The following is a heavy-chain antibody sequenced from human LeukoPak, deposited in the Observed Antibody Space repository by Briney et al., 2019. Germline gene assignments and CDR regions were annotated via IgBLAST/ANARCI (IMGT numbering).Heavy chain of an antibody. CDR1: GGTFSSYA. V-gene: IGHV1-69*04. D-gene: IGHD3-22*01. Sequence: SVKVSCEASGGTFSSYAISWVRQAPGQGLEWMGRIIPILGIANYAQKFQGRVTITADKSTSTAYMELSSLRSEDTAVYYCAGYYYDSSGYDNWFDPWGQGTLVTVSS. J-gene: IGHJ5*02. CDR2: IIPILGIA. CDR3: AGYYYDSSGYDNWFDP.